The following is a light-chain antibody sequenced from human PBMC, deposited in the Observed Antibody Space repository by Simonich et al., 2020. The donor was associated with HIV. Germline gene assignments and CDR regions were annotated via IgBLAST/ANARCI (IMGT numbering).Light chain of an antibody. V-gene: IGKV1-39*01. Sequence: DIKMTQSPSSLSASVGERVTITGRASQIICSFLNCYQQKPGKDPKLLIYAASSLQSGVPSRFSGSGSGTDFTLTISSLQPEDFATYYCQQSYSTPPTFGQGTKVEIK. J-gene: IGKJ1*01. CDR2: AAS. CDR1: QIICSF. CDR3: QQSYSTPPT.